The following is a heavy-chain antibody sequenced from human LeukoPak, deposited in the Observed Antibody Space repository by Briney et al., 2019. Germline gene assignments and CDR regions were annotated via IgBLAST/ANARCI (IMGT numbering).Heavy chain of an antibody. J-gene: IGHJ3*02. CDR2: INPNSGGT. CDR3: ARGGIYSSSWYGFTDAFDI. D-gene: IGHD6-13*01. CDR1: GYTFTSYA. Sequence: GASVKVSCKASGYTFTSYAMNWVRQAPGQGLEWMGWINPNSGGTNYAQKFQGWVTMTRDTSISTAYMELSRLRSDDTAVYYCARGGIYSSSWYGFTDAFDIWGQGTMVTVSS. V-gene: IGHV1-2*04.